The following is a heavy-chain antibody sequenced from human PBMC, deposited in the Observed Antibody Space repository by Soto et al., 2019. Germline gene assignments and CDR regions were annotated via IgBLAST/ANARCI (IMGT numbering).Heavy chain of an antibody. CDR1: GGSVSNNNW. CDR2: IHHGGST. D-gene: IGHD5-12*01. J-gene: IGHJ4*02. CDR3: TKNSAYALDY. V-gene: IGHV4-4*02. Sequence: PSETLSLTCDVSGGSVSNNNWWSWVRQSPGEGLEWIGEIHHGGSTNYNPSLKSRVTMSVDKSKNQFFLNLISVTAADTAVYYCTKNSAYALDYWRQGALVSVSS.